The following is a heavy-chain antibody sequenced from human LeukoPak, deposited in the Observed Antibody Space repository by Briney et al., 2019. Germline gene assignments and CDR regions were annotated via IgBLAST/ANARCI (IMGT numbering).Heavy chain of an antibody. V-gene: IGHV1-8*01. Sequence: ASVKVSCKASGYTFTSYDINWVRQATGQGLEWMGWMNPNSGNTGYAQKFQGRVTMTRNTSISTAYMELSSLRSEDTAVYYCARGKHRPPYSSGCLGYWGQGTPVTVSS. CDR2: MNPNSGNT. CDR1: GYTFTSYD. D-gene: IGHD6-19*01. CDR3: ARGKHRPPYSSGCLGY. J-gene: IGHJ4*02.